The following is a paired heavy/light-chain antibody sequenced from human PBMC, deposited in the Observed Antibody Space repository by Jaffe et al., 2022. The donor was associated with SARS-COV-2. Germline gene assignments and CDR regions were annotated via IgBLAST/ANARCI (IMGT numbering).Light chain of an antibody. J-gene: IGKJ3*01. Sequence: DIQMTQSPSSLSTSVGDRVTITCQASQDIRKNLNWYQQKPGKAPKLLIYDTSNLATGVPSRFSGSGSGTDFTFTISTLQPEDIATYYCQQYDNLPSFTFGPGTKVDVK. CDR2: DTS. CDR3: QQYDNLPSFT. CDR1: QDIRKN. V-gene: IGKV1-33*01.
Heavy chain of an antibody. D-gene: IGHD5-12*01. V-gene: IGHV3-30-3*01. CDR2: VAYDGSNL. CDR3: ARARIIVAPFTH. CDR1: EFTFSTYA. Sequence: QVQLVESGGGVVQPGRSLRLSCAASEFTFSTYAMHWVRQAPGKGLEWVAVVAYDGSNLYYADSVKGRFTISRDNSKNTLYLQMDSLREEDTAVYFCARARIIVAPFTHWGQGTLVTVSS. J-gene: IGHJ4*02.